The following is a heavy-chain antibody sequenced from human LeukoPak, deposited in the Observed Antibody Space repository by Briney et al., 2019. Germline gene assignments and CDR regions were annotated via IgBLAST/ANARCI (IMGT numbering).Heavy chain of an antibody. CDR1: GYTLTELS. D-gene: IGHD4-11*01. J-gene: IGHJ4*02. CDR3: ATDPTYSNGLDY. V-gene: IGHV1-24*01. CDR2: FDPEDGET. Sequence: GASVKVSCKVSGYTLTELSMHWVRQAPGKGLEWMGGFDPEDGETIYAQKFQGRVTVTEDTSTDTAYMELSSLRSEDTAVYYCATDPTYSNGLDYWGQGTLVTVSS.